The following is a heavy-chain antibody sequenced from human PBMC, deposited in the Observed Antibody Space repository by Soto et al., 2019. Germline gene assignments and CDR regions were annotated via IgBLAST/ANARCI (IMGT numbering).Heavy chain of an antibody. CDR1: GFTFSSHS. V-gene: IGHV3-64*01. CDR2: ISGSGGST. Sequence: EVQLVESGGGLVQPGGSLRLSCAVSGFTFSSHSMHWVRQAPGKGLEYVSSISGSGGSTYYANSVRDRFTISRDNSKNTLSLQMGSLRAEDMAVYYCARDRGYSGYDWGQGTLVTVSS. J-gene: IGHJ4*02. D-gene: IGHD5-12*01. CDR3: ARDRGYSGYD.